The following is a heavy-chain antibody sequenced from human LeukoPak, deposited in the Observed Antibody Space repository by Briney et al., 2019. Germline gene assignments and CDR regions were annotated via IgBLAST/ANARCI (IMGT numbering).Heavy chain of an antibody. CDR2: MYSGGAT. D-gene: IGHD4-17*01. J-gene: IGHJ4*02. CDR3: ARDPSPFYGDYGY. Sequence: GGSLRLSCAASGVTVSSSYMSWVRQAPGKGLEWVSIMYSGGATDYADSVKGRFTISRDNSKNTLYLQTNSLRAEDTAVYYCARDPSPFYGDYGYWGQGTLVTVSS. CDR1: GVTVSSSY. V-gene: IGHV3-66*01.